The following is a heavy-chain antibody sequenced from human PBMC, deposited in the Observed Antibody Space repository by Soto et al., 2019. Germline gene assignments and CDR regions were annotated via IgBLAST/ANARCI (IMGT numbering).Heavy chain of an antibody. V-gene: IGHV3-11*01. CDR1: GFTFSDYY. CDR2: ISRSGSTI. D-gene: IGHD2-15*01. J-gene: IGHJ4*02. Sequence: QVQLVESWGGLVKPGGSLRLSCAASGFTFSDYYMSWIRQAPGKGLEWVSYISRSGSTIYYADSVKGRFTISRDNAKNSLYLQMNSLRAEDTAVYYCARSPGFVVVVADYFDYWGQGTLVTVSS. CDR3: ARSPGFVVVVADYFDY.